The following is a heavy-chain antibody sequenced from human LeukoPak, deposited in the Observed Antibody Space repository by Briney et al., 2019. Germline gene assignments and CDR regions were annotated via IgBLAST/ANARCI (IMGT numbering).Heavy chain of an antibody. D-gene: IGHD6-13*01. CDR2: ISSSGSTI. CDR1: GFTFSDYY. V-gene: IGHV3-11*01. J-gene: IGHJ4*02. Sequence: GGSLRLSCAASGFTFSDYYMSWIRQAPGKGLEWVSYISSSGSTIYYADSVKGRFTISRDNAKNSLYLQMNSLRAEDTAVYYCARVSYSSSWDLDYWGQGTLVTVSS. CDR3: ARVSYSSSWDLDY.